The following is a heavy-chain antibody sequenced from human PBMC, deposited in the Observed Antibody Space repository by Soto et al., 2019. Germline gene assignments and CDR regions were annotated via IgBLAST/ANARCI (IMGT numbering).Heavy chain of an antibody. CDR1: GGSISSGGYS. CDR2: IYHSGST. CDR3: ARQEDDFWYYGMDV. V-gene: IGHV4-30-2*01. Sequence: SETLSLTCAVSGGSISSGGYSWSLIRQPPGKGLEWIGYIYHSGSTYYNPSLKSRVTISVDRSKNQFSLKLSSVTAADTAVYYCARQEDDFWYYGMDVWGQGTTVTVSS. D-gene: IGHD3-3*01. J-gene: IGHJ6*02.